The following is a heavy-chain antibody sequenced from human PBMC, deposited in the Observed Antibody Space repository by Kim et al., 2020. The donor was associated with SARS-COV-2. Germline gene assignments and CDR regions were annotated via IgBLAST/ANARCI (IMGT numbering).Heavy chain of an antibody. CDR3: TPVRAGYNSWAFDF. CDR2: IRSNAYGGTS. V-gene: IGHV3-49*04. Sequence: GGSLRLSCTASGFTFGDYAMSWVRQAPGKGLEWVGFIRSNAYGGTSEYAASVKGRFTISRADSKSISYLHMISPKTKATAVYYCTPVRAGYNSWAFDFWG. D-gene: IGHD5-12*01. CDR1: GFTFGDYA. J-gene: IGHJ3*01.